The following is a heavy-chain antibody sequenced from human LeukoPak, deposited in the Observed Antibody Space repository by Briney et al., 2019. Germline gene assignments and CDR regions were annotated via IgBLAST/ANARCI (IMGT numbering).Heavy chain of an antibody. Sequence: GESLKISCKGSGYRFTSYWIGWVRQMPGEGLEWMAIIYPGDSDTRYSPSFQGQVTISADKSISTAYLQWSSLKASDAAMYYCARQVPGCSGGTCYSGWFDPWGQGTLVTVSS. CDR3: ARQVPGCSGGTCYSGWFDP. CDR2: IYPGDSDT. J-gene: IGHJ5*02. V-gene: IGHV5-51*01. CDR1: GYRFTSYW. D-gene: IGHD2-15*01.